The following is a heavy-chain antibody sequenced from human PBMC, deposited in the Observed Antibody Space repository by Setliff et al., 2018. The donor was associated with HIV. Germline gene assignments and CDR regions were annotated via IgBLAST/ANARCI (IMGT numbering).Heavy chain of an antibody. V-gene: IGHV3-30*02. J-gene: IGHJ3*02. CDR3: AKEFIQLAFDI. CDR2: MRSDGCNK. CDR1: GFALSSYG. Sequence: GSLRLSCTASGFALSSYGMHWVRQPPGKGLEWVAFMRSDGCNKHYADSVTGRVSISRDNSKNTLYLQMNSLSADDTAIYYCAKEFIQLAFDIWGQGTMVTVSS. D-gene: IGHD3-16*02.